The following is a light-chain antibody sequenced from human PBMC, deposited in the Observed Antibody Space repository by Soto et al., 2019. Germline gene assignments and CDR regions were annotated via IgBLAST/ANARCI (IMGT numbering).Light chain of an antibody. CDR1: SSDVGGYNY. CDR2: DVS. CDR3: SSYTSSSTLRDVV. Sequence: QSVLTQPASVSGSPRQSITISCTGTSSDVGGYNYVSWYQQHPGKAPKLMIYDVSNRPSGVSNRFSGSKSGNTASLTISGLQAEDEADYYCSSYTSSSTLRDVVFGGGTKLTVL. V-gene: IGLV2-14*01. J-gene: IGLJ2*01.